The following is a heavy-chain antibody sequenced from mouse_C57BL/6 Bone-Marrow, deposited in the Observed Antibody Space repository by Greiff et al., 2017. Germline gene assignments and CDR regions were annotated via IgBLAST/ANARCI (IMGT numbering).Heavy chain of an antibody. CDR1: GYTFTDYY. Sequence: VQLQQSGPVLVKPGASVKMSCKASGYTFTDYYMNWVKQSHGKSLEWIGVINPYNGGTSYNQKFKGKATLTVDKSSSTAYMALNSLTSEDSAVYYCARGYLLWYVWGTGTTVTVSS. D-gene: IGHD2-1*01. V-gene: IGHV1-19*01. CDR3: ARGYLLWYV. J-gene: IGHJ1*03. CDR2: INPYNGGT.